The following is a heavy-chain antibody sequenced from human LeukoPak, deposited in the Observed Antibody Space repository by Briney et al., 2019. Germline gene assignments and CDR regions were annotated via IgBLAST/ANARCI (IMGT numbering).Heavy chain of an antibody. CDR2: INHSGST. J-gene: IGHJ6*02. CDR1: GGSFSGYY. CDR3: ARGPGGRYCSSTSCYTTYYYYYGMDV. Sequence: PSETLSLTCAVYGGSFSGYYWSWIRQPPGKGLEWIGEINHSGSTNYNPSLKSRVTISVDTSKNQFSLKLSSVTAADTAVYYCARGPGGRYCSSTSCYTTYYYYYGMDVWGQGTTVTVSS. D-gene: IGHD2-2*02. V-gene: IGHV4-34*01.